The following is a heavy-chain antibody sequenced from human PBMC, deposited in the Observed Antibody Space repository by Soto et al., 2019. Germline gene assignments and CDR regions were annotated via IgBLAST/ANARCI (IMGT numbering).Heavy chain of an antibody. CDR3: ASTSSSETSYYYYYMDV. D-gene: IGHD6-6*01. V-gene: IGHV3-11*01. CDR1: GFTFSDYY. CDR2: ISSSGSTI. J-gene: IGHJ6*03. Sequence: QVQLVESGGGLVKPGGSLRLSCAASGFTFSDYYMSWILQAPGKGLEWVSYISSSGSTIYYADSVKGRFTISRDNAKNSLYLQMNSLRAEDTAVYYCASTSSSETSYYYYYMDVWGKGTTVTVSS.